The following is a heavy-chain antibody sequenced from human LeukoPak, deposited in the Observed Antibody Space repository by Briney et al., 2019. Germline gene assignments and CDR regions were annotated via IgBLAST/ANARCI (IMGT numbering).Heavy chain of an antibody. Sequence: PGGSLRLSCAASGFIFSNYWMHWVRQAPGKGLVWVSRLNPDGSDTSYADSVKGRFTISRDNAKNTLYLQMNSLRVEDTAVYYCARSLDLWSGGIIHWGQGTLVTASP. CDR1: GFIFSNYW. J-gene: IGHJ4*02. V-gene: IGHV3-74*01. CDR2: LNPDGSDT. D-gene: IGHD3-3*01. CDR3: ARSLDLWSGGIIH.